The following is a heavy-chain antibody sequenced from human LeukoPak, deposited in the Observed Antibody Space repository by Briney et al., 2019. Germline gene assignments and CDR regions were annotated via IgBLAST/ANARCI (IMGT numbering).Heavy chain of an antibody. D-gene: IGHD6-13*01. CDR1: GGTFSSYA. V-gene: IGHV1-69*13. Sequence: SVKVSCKASGGTFSSYAISWVRQAPGQGPEWMGGIIPIFGTANYAQKFQGRVTITADESTSTAYMELSSLRSEDTAVYYCARAAYSSSWYYNWFDPWGQGTLVTVSS. CDR3: ARAAYSSSWYYNWFDP. CDR2: IIPIFGTA. J-gene: IGHJ5*02.